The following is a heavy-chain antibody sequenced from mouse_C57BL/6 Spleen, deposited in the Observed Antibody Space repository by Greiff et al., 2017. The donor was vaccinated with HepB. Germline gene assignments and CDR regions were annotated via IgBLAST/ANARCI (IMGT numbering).Heavy chain of an antibody. J-gene: IGHJ4*01. CDR1: GFTFSSYG. V-gene: IGHV5-6*01. D-gene: IGHD1-1*01. CDR2: ISSGGSYT. Sequence: EVQGVESGGDLVKPGGSLKLSCAASGFTFSSYGMSWVRQTPDKRLEWVATISSGGSYTYYPDSVKGRFTISRDNAKNTLYLQMSSLKSEDTAMYYCARAYGSSTMDYWGQGTSVTVSS. CDR3: ARAYGSSTMDY.